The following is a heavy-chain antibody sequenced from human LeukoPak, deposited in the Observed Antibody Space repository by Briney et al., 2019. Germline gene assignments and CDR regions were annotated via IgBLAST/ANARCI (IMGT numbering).Heavy chain of an antibody. V-gene: IGHV1-2*06. D-gene: IGHD5-18*01. CDR2: ISPNSGGT. CDR3: ARAQDTASANDFEY. J-gene: IGHJ4*02. CDR1: GYTFSDYQ. Sequence: ASXXVSCKASGYTFSDYQIHWVGQAPGQGIEWMGRISPNSGGTNFAQDFQGRVTMTRDASIRTAFMELSRLRSDDTAVYYCARAQDTASANDFEYWGQGTLVTVSS.